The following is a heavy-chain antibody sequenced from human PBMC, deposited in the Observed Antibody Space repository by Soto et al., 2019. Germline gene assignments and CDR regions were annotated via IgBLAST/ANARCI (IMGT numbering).Heavy chain of an antibody. CDR2: IIPIFGTA. Sequence: QVQLVQSGAEVKKPGSSVKVSCKASGGTFSSYAISWVRQAPGQGLEWMGGIIPIFGTANYAQKFQGRVTITADESTSTAYMELSSLSSEDTAVYYCARGVSDGYKYYFDYWGQGTLVTVSS. CDR1: GGTFSSYA. J-gene: IGHJ4*02. V-gene: IGHV1-69*12. CDR3: ARGVSDGYKYYFDY. D-gene: IGHD5-12*01.